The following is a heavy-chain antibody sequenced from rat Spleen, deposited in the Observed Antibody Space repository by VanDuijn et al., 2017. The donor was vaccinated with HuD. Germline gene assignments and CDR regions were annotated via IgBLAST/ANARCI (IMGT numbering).Heavy chain of an antibody. Sequence: QVQLKESGPGLVQPSQTLSLTCTVAGFSLTSYNVHWVRQPPGKGLEWMGLIWNTGGTRYNSTLKSRLSISKDTSKSQVFLKMNSLQTEDTATYYCARAELPGYTDYFDYWGQGVMVTVSS. CDR2: IWNTGGT. CDR1: GFSLTSYN. D-gene: IGHD1-4*01. CDR3: ARAELPGYTDYFDY. J-gene: IGHJ2*01. V-gene: IGHV2-41*01.